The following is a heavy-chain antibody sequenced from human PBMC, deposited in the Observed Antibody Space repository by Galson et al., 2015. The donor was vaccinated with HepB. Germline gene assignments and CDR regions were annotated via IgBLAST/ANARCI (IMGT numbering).Heavy chain of an antibody. CDR3: ATNTPAADMRASGMDV. D-gene: IGHD2-2*01. V-gene: IGHV3-21*01. J-gene: IGHJ6*02. Sequence: SLRLSCAASGSILSSYSMNWVRQAPGKGLEWVSSMSSSTNYIYYADSVKGRFTVSIDNAKNSLFLQMNSLRAEDTAVYYCATNTPAADMRASGMDVWGQGTAVTVSS. CDR2: MSSSTNYI. CDR1: GSILSSYS.